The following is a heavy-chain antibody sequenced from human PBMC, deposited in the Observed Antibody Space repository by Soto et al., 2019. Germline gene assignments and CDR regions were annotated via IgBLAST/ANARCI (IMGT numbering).Heavy chain of an antibody. V-gene: IGHV3-23*01. CDR3: AEDRNINYGDYDY. CDR2: ISVSGGDT. Sequence: GGSLRLSCAASGFSFSSYAMSWVRQAPGKGLEWVSAISVSGGDTYYADSVKGRFTISRDNSKNTLYLQMNSLRAGDTAVYYCAEDRNINYGDYDYWGQGTLVTVSS. CDR1: GFSFSSYA. D-gene: IGHD4-17*01. J-gene: IGHJ4*02.